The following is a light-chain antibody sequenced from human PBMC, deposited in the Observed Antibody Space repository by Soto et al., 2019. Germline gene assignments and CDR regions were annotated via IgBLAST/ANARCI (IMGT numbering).Light chain of an antibody. J-gene: IGKJ1*01. V-gene: IGKV1-27*01. Sequence: DIQMTQSPSSLSASVRDRVTITCRASQVISNYLAWYQQKPGKVPKLLIYAASTLQSGVPSRFSGSGSGTDFTLTISSLLPEDVATNYCQKYDRAPWTFGQGTKVEIK. CDR2: AAS. CDR1: QVISNY. CDR3: QKYDRAPWT.